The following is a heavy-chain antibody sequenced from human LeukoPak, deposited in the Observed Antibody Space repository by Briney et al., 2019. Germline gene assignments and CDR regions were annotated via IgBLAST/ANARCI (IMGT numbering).Heavy chain of an antibody. CDR2: IKQDGSEK. J-gene: IGHJ6*03. CDR1: GFTFSNYW. D-gene: IGHD3-3*01. Sequence: AGGSLRLSCAASGFTFSNYWMTWVRQAPGKGLEWVADIKQDGSEKLYVKSVRGRFTISRDNSKMSLFLQMNSLRAEDMAVYYCARDNGVVHGVYYMDVWGKGTTVTVS. V-gene: IGHV3-7*01. CDR3: ARDNGVVHGVYYMDV.